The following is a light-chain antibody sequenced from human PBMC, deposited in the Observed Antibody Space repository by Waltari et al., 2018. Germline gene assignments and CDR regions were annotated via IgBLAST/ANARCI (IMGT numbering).Light chain of an antibody. CDR3: ATWDDSLSGRV. J-gene: IGLJ3*02. Sequence: QSVLTQPPSTSGTPGQRVTISCSGSTSNTGTNPSTWYQLRPGTAPKTLIFANYHRPSGVPDRFSASKSGTSASLVISGLQSEDEADYFCATWDDSLSGRVFGGGTKVTVL. CDR1: TSNTGTNP. V-gene: IGLV1-44*01. CDR2: ANY.